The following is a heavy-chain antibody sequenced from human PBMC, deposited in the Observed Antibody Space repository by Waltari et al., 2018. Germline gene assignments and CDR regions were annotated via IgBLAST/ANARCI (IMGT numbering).Heavy chain of an antibody. CDR2: IIPRFNTP. V-gene: IGHV1-69*13. J-gene: IGHJ6*02. D-gene: IGHD6-6*01. CDR3: ATRIPSDHSGSFYYYGMDV. CDR1: GGTFNSFA. Sequence: QLVQSGAEVKKPGSSVIVSCKASGGTFNSFALSWVRQAPGQGLEWMGGIIPRFNTPTYARKFQGRLTVIADESTSTAYMELNSLRSEDSALYYCATRIPSDHSGSFYYYGMDVWGQGTTVTVSS.